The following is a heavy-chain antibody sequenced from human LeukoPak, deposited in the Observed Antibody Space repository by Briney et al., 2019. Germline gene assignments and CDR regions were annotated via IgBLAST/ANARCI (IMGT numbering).Heavy chain of an antibody. CDR2: IYYSGTT. J-gene: IGHJ4*02. CDR3: ARESSSSPDY. Sequence: PSETLSLTCTVSGGSITSSSHHWGWLRQPPGKGLEWIGSIYYSGTTYYKPSLRSRVTISVDTSKNQIYLRLTSVTAADSAMYYCARESSSSPDYWGQGTLVTVSS. D-gene: IGHD6-6*01. V-gene: IGHV4-39*07. CDR1: GGSITSSSHH.